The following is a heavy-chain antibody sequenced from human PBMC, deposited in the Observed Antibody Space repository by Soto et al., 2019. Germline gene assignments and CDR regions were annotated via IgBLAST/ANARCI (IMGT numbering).Heavy chain of an antibody. CDR2: IIPIFGTA. J-gene: IGHJ6*02. CDR3: ARDGRGYSYGVLVGYYYYYGMDV. V-gene: IGHV1-69*01. CDR1: GGTFSSYA. Sequence: QVQLVQSGAEVKKPGSSVKVSCKASGGTFSSYAISWVRQAPGQGLEWMGGIIPIFGTANYAQKFQGRVTITADESTITAYMELSSLRSEDTAVYYCARDGRGYSYGVLVGYYYYYGMDVWGQGTTVTVSS. D-gene: IGHD5-18*01.